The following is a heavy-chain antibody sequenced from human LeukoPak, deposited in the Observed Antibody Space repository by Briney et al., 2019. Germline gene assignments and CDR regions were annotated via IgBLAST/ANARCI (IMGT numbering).Heavy chain of an antibody. D-gene: IGHD2-2*01. V-gene: IGHV3-30*02. CDR1: GFTFSSYG. J-gene: IGHJ4*02. Sequence: PGGSLRLSCAASGFTFSSYGMHWVRQAPGKGLEWMAFIRYDGSNKYYAGSVKGRFTISRDNSKNTLYLQMNSLRAEDTAVYYCAREVVPAASIPPHFDYWGQGTLVTVSS. CDR2: IRYDGSNK. CDR3: AREVVPAASIPPHFDY.